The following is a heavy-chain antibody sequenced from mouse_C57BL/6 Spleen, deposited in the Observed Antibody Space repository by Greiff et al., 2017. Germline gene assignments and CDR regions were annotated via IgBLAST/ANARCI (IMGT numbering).Heavy chain of an antibody. CDR3: TRNDGYYVGFAY. CDR1: GYTFTDYE. Sequence: VQLQQSGAELVRPGASVTLSCKASGYTFTDYEMHWVKQTPVHGLEWIGAIDPETGGTAYNQKFKGKAIMTADKSSSTAYMELRSLSSEDSAVYYCTRNDGYYVGFAYWGQGTLVTVSA. J-gene: IGHJ3*01. D-gene: IGHD2-3*01. V-gene: IGHV1-15*01. CDR2: IDPETGGT.